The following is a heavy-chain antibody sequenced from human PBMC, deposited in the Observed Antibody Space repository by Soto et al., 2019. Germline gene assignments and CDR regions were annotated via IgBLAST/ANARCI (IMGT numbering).Heavy chain of an antibody. V-gene: IGHV4-39*07. J-gene: IGHJ4*02. CDR3: ARDGDYVWGSYRYFDY. Sequence: SETLSLTCTVSGGSISSSSYYWGWIRQPPGQGLEWIGSIYYSGSTYYNPSLKSRVTISVDTSKNQFSLKLSSVTAADTAVYYCARDGDYVWGSYRYFDYWGQGTLVTVSS. CDR1: GGSISSSSYY. D-gene: IGHD3-16*02. CDR2: IYYSGST.